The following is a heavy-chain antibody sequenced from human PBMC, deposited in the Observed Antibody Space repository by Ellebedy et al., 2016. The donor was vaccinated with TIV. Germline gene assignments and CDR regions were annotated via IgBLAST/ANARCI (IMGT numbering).Heavy chain of an antibody. CDR2: ISGSGGST. D-gene: IGHD3-10*01. CDR1: GFTFSSYA. CDR3: AKAYYGSGSRPFDY. J-gene: IGHJ4*02. Sequence: GGSLRLXXAASGFTFSSYAMSWVRQAPGKGLEWVSAISGSGGSTYYADSVKGRFTISRDNSKNTLYLQMNSLRAEDTAVYYCAKAYYGSGSRPFDYWGQGTLVTVSS. V-gene: IGHV3-23*01.